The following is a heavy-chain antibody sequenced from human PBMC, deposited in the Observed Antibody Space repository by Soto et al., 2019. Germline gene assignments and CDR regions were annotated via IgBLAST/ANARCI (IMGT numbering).Heavy chain of an antibody. Sequence: EGQLLESGGGLVQPGGSLRLSCVVSGFSISNHAMTWVRQAPGEGLEWVAFISGGGQATHYVDSVKGRLLMSRDNSKNMVFLQMNSLRIEDTSLSFCAKVGVATDGDYLGGQGTVVTVSS. CDR2: ISGGGQAT. J-gene: IGHJ4*02. V-gene: IGHV3-23*01. CDR3: AKVGVATDGDYL. D-gene: IGHD3-3*01. CDR1: GFSISNHA.